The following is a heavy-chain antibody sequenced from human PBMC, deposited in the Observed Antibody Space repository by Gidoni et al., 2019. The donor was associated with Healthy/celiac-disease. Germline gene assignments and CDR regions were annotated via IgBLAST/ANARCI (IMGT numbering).Heavy chain of an antibody. V-gene: IGHV4-34*01. CDR1: GGSFSGYY. D-gene: IGHD3-16*01. J-gene: IGHJ3*02. Sequence: QVQLQQWGAGLLKPSETLSLTCAVYGGSFSGYYWSWIRQPPGKGLEWIGEINHSGSTNYNPSLKSRVTISVDTSKNQFSLKLSSVTAADTAVYYCARVELGLMDAFDIWGQGTMVTVSS. CDR2: INHSGST. CDR3: ARVELGLMDAFDI.